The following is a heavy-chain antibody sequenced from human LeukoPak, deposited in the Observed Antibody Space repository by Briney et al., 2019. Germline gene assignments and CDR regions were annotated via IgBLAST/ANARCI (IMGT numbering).Heavy chain of an antibody. D-gene: IGHD1-1*01. Sequence: QTGGSLRLSCAASGFTFSSYSMNWVRQAPGKGLEWVSAISGSGGSTYYADSVKGRFTISRDNSKNTLYLQMNSLRAEDTAVYYCAKDHYLDLRGADYWGQGTLVTVSS. CDR1: GFTFSSYS. CDR2: ISGSGGST. V-gene: IGHV3-23*01. J-gene: IGHJ4*02. CDR3: AKDHYLDLRGADY.